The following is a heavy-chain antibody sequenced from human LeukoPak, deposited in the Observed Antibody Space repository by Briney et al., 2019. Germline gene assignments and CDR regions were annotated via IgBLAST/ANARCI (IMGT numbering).Heavy chain of an antibody. J-gene: IGHJ4*02. V-gene: IGHV3-7*01. CDR3: ARESHSNYDY. D-gene: IGHD4-11*01. CDR2: IKQDGTEK. Sequence: GGSLRLPCAVSGFMFSNWWMAWVRQAPGKGLEWVASIKQDGTEKFYVDFVKGRFTISRDNTKNSLYLQVNSLRAGDTGVYYCARESHSNYDYWGQGTLVTVSS. CDR1: GFMFSNWW.